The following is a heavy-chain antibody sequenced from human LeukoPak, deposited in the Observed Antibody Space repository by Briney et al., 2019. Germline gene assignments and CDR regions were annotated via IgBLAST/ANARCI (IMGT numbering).Heavy chain of an antibody. CDR1: GFTFSSYG. CDR3: AKDVAVPILGDSSGIDY. J-gene: IGHJ4*02. V-gene: IGHV3-30*02. D-gene: IGHD2-15*01. Sequence: GGSLRLSCAASGFTFSSYGMHWVRQAPGKGLEWVAFIRYDGSNKYYADSVKGRFTISRDNSKNTLYLQMNSLRAEDTAVYYCAKDVAVPILGDSSGIDYWGQGTLVTVSS. CDR2: IRYDGSNK.